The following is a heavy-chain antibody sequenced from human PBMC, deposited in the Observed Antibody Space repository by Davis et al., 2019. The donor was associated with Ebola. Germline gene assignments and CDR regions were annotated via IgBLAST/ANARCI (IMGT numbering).Heavy chain of an antibody. J-gene: IGHJ3*02. CDR3: AKDTSNIWFDI. V-gene: IGHV3-30*04. CDR2: ISSDGGFE. CDR1: GFTFRSYA. D-gene: IGHD1-26*01. Sequence: SLKIPCASSGFTFRSYAMRWVRQAPGTGLEWVAVISSDGGFESYADSVKGRFTISRDNSKKTLYLQMNGLRVDDTAIYYCAKDTSNIWFDIWGQGTMVTVSS.